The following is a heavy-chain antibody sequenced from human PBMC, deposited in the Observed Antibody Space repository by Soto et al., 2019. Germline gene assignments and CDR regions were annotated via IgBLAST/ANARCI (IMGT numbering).Heavy chain of an antibody. Sequence: QVQLVESGGGVVQPGRSLRLSCAASGFTFSSYGMHWVRQAPGKGLEWVAVIWYDGSNKYYADSVKGRFTISRDNSKNTLYLQMNSLRAEDTAVYYCLRELVGAQDYWGQGTLVTVSS. CDR3: LRELVGAQDY. D-gene: IGHD1-26*01. CDR1: GFTFSSYG. J-gene: IGHJ4*02. V-gene: IGHV3-33*01. CDR2: IWYDGSNK.